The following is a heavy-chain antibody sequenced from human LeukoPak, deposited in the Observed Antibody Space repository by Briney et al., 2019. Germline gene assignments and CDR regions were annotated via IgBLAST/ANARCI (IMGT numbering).Heavy chain of an antibody. D-gene: IGHD4-17*01. Sequence: GRSLRLSCAASGFAFSSFGMHWVRQAPGKGLEWVAVIWYDGTNKYYADSVKGRFTISRDNSKNTLYLQMNSLRAEDTAVYYCARATVSRWFDPWGQGTLVTVSS. CDR1: GFAFSSFG. J-gene: IGHJ5*02. CDR2: IWYDGTNK. CDR3: ARATVSRWFDP. V-gene: IGHV3-33*01.